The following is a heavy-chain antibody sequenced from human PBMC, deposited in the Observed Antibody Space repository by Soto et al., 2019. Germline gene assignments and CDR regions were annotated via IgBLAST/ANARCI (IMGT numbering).Heavy chain of an antibody. Sequence: QPGGSLRLSCAASGFTFSSYAMSWVRQAPGKGLEWVSAISGSGGSTYYADSVKGRFTISRDNSKNTLYLQMNSLRAEDTAVYYCARGRRTYYYYGMDVWGQGTTVTVSS. V-gene: IGHV3-23*01. CDR2: ISGSGGST. CDR3: ARGRRTYYYYGMDV. J-gene: IGHJ6*02. CDR1: GFTFSSYA.